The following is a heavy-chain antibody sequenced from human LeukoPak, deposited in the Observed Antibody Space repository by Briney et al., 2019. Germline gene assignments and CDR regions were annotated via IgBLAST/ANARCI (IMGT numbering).Heavy chain of an antibody. V-gene: IGHV1-46*01. D-gene: IGHD6-19*01. CDR2: INPRSGST. J-gene: IGHJ4*02. CDR3: VRDRDEEWLADRSIGY. CDR1: VYTFTRYY. Sequence: ASVKGSCKASVYTFTRYYMHSVRQAPGQELEWMGIINPRSGSTNNAQKIQGGVTMTRDMSTSAHYMEISSLRSQNTPVCYSVRDRDEEWLADRSIGYWRQGSLVAVCS.